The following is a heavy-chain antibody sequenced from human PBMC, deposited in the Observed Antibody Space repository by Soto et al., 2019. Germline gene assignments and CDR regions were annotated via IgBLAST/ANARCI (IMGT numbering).Heavy chain of an antibody. D-gene: IGHD3-22*01. CDR1: GVSISSSIYY. J-gene: IGHJ4*02. Sequence: PSETLSLTCTVSGVSISSSIYYWSWIRQHPGKGLEWIGYIYYSGSTYYNPSLKSRVTISVDTSKNQFSLKLSSVTAADTAVYYCARGRGTISGYYPFFDYWGQGTLVTVSS. CDR2: IYYSGST. CDR3: ARGRGTISGYYPFFDY. V-gene: IGHV4-31*03.